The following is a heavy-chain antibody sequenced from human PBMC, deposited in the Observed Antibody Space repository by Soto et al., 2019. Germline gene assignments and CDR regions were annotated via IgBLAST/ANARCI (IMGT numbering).Heavy chain of an antibody. J-gene: IGHJ6*02. CDR2: IVVGSGNT. V-gene: IGHV1-58*01. CDR3: ARDLRGAGTSGYYGMDV. D-gene: IGHD1-1*01. Sequence: SVKVSCKASGFTFTSSAVQWVRQARGQRLEWIGWIVVGSGNTNYAQKFQERVTITRDMSTSTAYMELSSLRSEDTAVYYCARDLRGAGTSGYYGMDVWGQGTTVTVSS. CDR1: GFTFTSSA.